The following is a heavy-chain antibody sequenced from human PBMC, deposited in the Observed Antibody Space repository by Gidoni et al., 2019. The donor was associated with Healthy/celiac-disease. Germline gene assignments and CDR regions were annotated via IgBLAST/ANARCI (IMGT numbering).Heavy chain of an antibody. CDR2: ISGSGGST. CDR1: GFTFSSYA. J-gene: IGHJ4*02. Sequence: EVQLLASGGGSVQPGGSLRLSCAASGFTFSSYAMSWVRQAPGKGLGWVSAISGSGGSTYYADAVKGRFTISRDKSKNTLYLQMNSLRAEDTAVYDCANYDSSGYYYKGGAWGQGTLVTVSS. CDR3: ANYDSSGYYYKGGA. D-gene: IGHD3-22*01. V-gene: IGHV3-23*01.